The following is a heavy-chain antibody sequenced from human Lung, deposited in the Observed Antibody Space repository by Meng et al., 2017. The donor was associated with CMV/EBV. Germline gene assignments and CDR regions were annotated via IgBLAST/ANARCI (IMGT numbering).Heavy chain of an antibody. V-gene: IGHV1-2*02. J-gene: IGHJ3*02. Sequence: ASVXVSXKASGYTFTGYYMHWVRQAPGQGLEWMGWINPNSGGTNYAQKFQDRVTMTRDTSISTAYMELSRLRSDDTAVYYCAISSRADRYDAFDIWGQGTMVTVSS. CDR1: GYTFTGYY. CDR2: INPNSGGT. CDR3: AISSRADRYDAFDI. D-gene: IGHD2-2*01.